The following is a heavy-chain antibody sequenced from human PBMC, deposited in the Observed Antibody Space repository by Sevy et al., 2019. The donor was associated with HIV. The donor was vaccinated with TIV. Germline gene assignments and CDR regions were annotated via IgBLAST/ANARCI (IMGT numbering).Heavy chain of an antibody. Sequence: GGSLRLSCAASGFTFSSYSMNWVRQAPGKGLEWVSSISSSSSYIYYADSVKGRFTISRDNATNSLYLQMNSLRAEDTAVYYCARDQEWPTKTYMDVWGKGTTVTVSS. CDR2: ISSSSSYI. CDR3: ARDQEWPTKTYMDV. J-gene: IGHJ6*03. CDR1: GFTFSSYS. D-gene: IGHD2-8*01. V-gene: IGHV3-21*01.